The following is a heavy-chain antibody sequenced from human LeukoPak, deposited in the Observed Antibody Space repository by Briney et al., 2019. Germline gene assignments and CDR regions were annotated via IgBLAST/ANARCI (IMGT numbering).Heavy chain of an antibody. D-gene: IGHD3-3*01. J-gene: IGHJ5*02. CDR3: ARGIYDAGA. CDR2: MNPNSGNT. CDR1: GGTFSSYA. V-gene: IGHV1-8*02. Sequence: ASVKVSCKASGGTFSSYAISWVRQAPGQGLEWMGWMNPNSGNTGYAQKFQGRVTMTRNTSISTAYMELSSLRSEDTAVYYCARGIYDAGAWGQGTLVTVSS.